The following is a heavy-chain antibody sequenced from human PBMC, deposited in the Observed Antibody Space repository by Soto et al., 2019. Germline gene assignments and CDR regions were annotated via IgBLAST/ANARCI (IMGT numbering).Heavy chain of an antibody. V-gene: IGHV3-48*03. CDR3: ARDGPGIAAGCYYGMDV. CDR1: GFTLSSYE. CDR2: ISRSGTTK. D-gene: IGHD6-25*01. Sequence: GGSLRLSCAASGFTLSSYEMNWVPQAPGKRLEWVSYISRSGTTKYYADSVKGRFTISRDNAKYSLYLQMNSLRSEDTAIYYCARDGPGIAAGCYYGMDVWGQGSTVTVSS. J-gene: IGHJ6*02.